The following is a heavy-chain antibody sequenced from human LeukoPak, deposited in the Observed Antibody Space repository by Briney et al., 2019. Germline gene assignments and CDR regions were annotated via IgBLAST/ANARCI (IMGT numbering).Heavy chain of an antibody. CDR2: SSWKSGSI. CDR1: GCTFDDYA. V-gene: IGHV3-9*01. Sequence: PGGSLRLSCAASGCTFDDYAMHWVRQAPGKGLEWVSGSSWKSGSIGYADSVKGRFTISRDNAKNSLYLQMNSLRAEDTALYYCAKDMSDWAADGYYFDYWGQGTLVTVSS. CDR3: AKDMSDWAADGYYFDY. D-gene: IGHD6-13*01. J-gene: IGHJ4*02.